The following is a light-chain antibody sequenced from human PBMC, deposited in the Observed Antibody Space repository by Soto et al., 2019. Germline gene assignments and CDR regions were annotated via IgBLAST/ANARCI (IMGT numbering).Light chain of an antibody. CDR3: QQYDDFPYT. CDR1: QDIDNN. CDR2: DAS. J-gene: IGKJ2*01. V-gene: IGKV1-33*01. Sequence: DIQMTQSPSSLSASVGDRVTITCQASQDIDNNLNWYQQRSGKAPKVLIYDASNLKGGVPSRFSGSGSGTDFTFTISSLHPEDIATYYCQQYDDFPYTFGQGTKLEI.